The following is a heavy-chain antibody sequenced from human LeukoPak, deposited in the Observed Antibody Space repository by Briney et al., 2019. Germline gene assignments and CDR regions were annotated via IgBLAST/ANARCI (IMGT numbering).Heavy chain of an antibody. J-gene: IGHJ4*02. Sequence: PGGSLRLSCAASGFTVSSNYMSWVRQAPGKGLEWVSVIYSGGSTYYSDSVKGRFTISRHNFKNTLYLQMNSLRAAYTAVYYCASARGHYYDSSGYFFFDYWGQGTLVTVSS. D-gene: IGHD3-22*01. CDR1: GFTVSSNY. V-gene: IGHV3-53*04. CDR3: ASARGHYYDSSGYFFFDY. CDR2: IYSGGST.